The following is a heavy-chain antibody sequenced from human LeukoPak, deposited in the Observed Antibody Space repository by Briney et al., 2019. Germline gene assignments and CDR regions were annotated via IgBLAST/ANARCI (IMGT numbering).Heavy chain of an antibody. V-gene: IGHV3-49*04. Sequence: PGGSLRLSCTASGFTFGDYAMTWVRQAPGKGLEWVGFITSKAYGGTTEYAASVKGGFTISRDDSKSIAYLQVNSLKTEDTAVYYRTRMIYCSGGSCSFDYWGQGTLVTVSS. D-gene: IGHD2-15*01. CDR2: ITSKAYGGTT. J-gene: IGHJ4*02. CDR3: TRMIYCSGGSCSFDY. CDR1: GFTFGDYA.